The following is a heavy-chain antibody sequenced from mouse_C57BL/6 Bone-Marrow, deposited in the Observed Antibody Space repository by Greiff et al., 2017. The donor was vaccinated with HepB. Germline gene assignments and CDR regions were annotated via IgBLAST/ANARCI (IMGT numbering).Heavy chain of an antibody. D-gene: IGHD1-1*01. J-gene: IGHJ1*03. Sequence: QVQLQQPGAELVMPGASVKLSCKASGYTFTSYWMHWVKQRPGQGLEWIGEIDPSDSYTNYNQKFKGKSTLTVDKSSSTAYMQLSSLTSEDSAVDYCARNYYGSPWYFDVWGTGTTVTVSS. CDR1: GYTFTSYW. V-gene: IGHV1-69*01. CDR2: IDPSDSYT. CDR3: ARNYYGSPWYFDV.